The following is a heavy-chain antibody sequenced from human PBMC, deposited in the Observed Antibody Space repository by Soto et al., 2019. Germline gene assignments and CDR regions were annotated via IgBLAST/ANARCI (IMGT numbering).Heavy chain of an antibody. CDR2: ISGSGGST. D-gene: IGHD6-6*01. Sequence: GESLKISCAASGFTFSSYAMSWVRQAPGKGLEWVSAISGSGGSTYYADSVKGRFTISRDNSKNTLYLQMNSLRAEDTAVYYCAKDLARAARPKRAFDIWGQGTMVTVSS. J-gene: IGHJ3*02. CDR3: AKDLARAARPKRAFDI. CDR1: GFTFSSYA. V-gene: IGHV3-23*01.